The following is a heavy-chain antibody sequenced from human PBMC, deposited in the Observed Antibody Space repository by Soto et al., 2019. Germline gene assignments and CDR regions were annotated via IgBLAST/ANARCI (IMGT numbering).Heavy chain of an antibody. D-gene: IGHD6-6*01. J-gene: IGHJ4*01. CDR2: INPNGGGT. Sequence: ASVKVSCKASGYIFPDYYVHWVRQAPGEGLEWMGRINPNGGGTNYAQKFEGWVTMTTDTSISTAYMELSRLNFDDTAVYYCVRGEQLVHFDSWGQGTLVTVSS. V-gene: IGHV1-2*04. CDR3: VRGEQLVHFDS. CDR1: GYIFPDYY.